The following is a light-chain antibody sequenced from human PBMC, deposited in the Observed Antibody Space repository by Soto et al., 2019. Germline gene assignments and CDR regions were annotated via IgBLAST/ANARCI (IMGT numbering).Light chain of an antibody. Sequence: EIVLTQSPGTLSLSPGERATLSCRASQSVSSSYLAWYQQKPGQAPRLLIYGASSRATGIPDRFSGSGSGTDFTLTISRLEPEDFAVYYCQQHGSWPWTFGQGTKVEIK. CDR2: GAS. CDR3: QQHGSWPWT. V-gene: IGKV3-20*01. J-gene: IGKJ1*01. CDR1: QSVSSSY.